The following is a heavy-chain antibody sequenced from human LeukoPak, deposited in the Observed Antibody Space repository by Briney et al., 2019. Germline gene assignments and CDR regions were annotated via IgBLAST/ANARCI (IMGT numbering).Heavy chain of an antibody. J-gene: IGHJ6*02. D-gene: IGHD3-10*01. Sequence: PGGSLRLSCAASGFTFSSYSMNWVRQAPGKGLEWVSYISSSSSTIYYADSVKGRFTISRENAKNSLYLQRNSLRAEDTAVYYCASLYGSGSYYNGVYYYYGMDVWGQGTTVTVSS. V-gene: IGHV3-48*01. CDR1: GFTFSSYS. CDR2: ISSSSSTI. CDR3: ASLYGSGSYYNGVYYYYGMDV.